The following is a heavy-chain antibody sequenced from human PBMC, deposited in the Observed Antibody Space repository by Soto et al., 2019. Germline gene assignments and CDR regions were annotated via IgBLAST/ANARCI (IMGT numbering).Heavy chain of an antibody. J-gene: IGHJ4*02. CDR2: INSDGSST. CDR1: GFTFSSYW. V-gene: IGHV3-74*01. D-gene: IGHD3-22*01. CDR3: ARDYDSSGHADY. Sequence: PGGSLRLSCAASGFTFSSYWIHWVRQAPGKGLVWVSRINSDGSSTSYADSVKGRFTISRDNAKNTLYLQMNSLRAEDTAVYYCARDYDSSGHADYWGQGTLVTVSS.